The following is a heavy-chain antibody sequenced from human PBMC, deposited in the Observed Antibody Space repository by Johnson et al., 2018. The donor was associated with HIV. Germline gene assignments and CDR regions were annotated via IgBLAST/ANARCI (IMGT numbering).Heavy chain of an antibody. CDR3: AKEYRNLYDGSSYLFPDVVDI. J-gene: IGHJ3*02. D-gene: IGHD3-22*01. CDR1: GLTFSNYG. Sequence: QVQLVESGGGLVQPGRSLRLSCEASGLTFSNYGMHWVRQAPGKGLAWVAGISHDGWNKHSADSVKGRFTISRDNSKNTLSLQMNSLSPDDTAVYYCAKEYRNLYDGSSYLFPDVVDIWGQGTMVTVSS. V-gene: IGHV3-30*18. CDR2: ISHDGWNK.